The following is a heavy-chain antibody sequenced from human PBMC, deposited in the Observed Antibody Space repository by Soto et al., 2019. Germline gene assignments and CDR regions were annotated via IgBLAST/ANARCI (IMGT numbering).Heavy chain of an antibody. CDR3: APYCSSTSCQGGYYFDY. V-gene: IGHV3-21*01. CDR1: GFTFSSYS. Sequence: PGGSLRLSCAASGFTFSSYSMNWVRQAPGKGLEWVSSISSSSSYIYYADSVKGRFTISRDNAKNSLYLQMNSLRAEDTAVYYCAPYCSSTSCQGGYYFDYWGQGTLVTVSS. D-gene: IGHD2-2*01. CDR2: ISSSSSYI. J-gene: IGHJ4*02.